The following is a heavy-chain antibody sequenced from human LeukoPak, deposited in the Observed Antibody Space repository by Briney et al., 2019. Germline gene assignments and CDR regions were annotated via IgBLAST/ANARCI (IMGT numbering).Heavy chain of an antibody. CDR3: AKEPIAVADRGDY. CDR1: GFTFNSYT. J-gene: IGHJ4*02. CDR2: ISSSSSYI. D-gene: IGHD6-19*01. Sequence: PGGSLRLSCAASGFTFNSYTMNWVRQAPGKGLEWVSSISSSSSYIYYAASVRGRFTISRYNAKNSLYLQMNSLRAEDTAVYYCAKEPIAVADRGDYWGQGTPVTVSS. V-gene: IGHV3-21*01.